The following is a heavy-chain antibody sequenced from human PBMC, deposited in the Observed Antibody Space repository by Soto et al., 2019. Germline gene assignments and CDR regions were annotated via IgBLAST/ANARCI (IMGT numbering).Heavy chain of an antibody. V-gene: IGHV3-23*01. CDR2: STGAGGGT. D-gene: IGHD6-25*01. J-gene: IGHJ6*02. Sequence: GVSLRLSCAASGFPFSSYAISWVRQAPGRGLEWVAASTGAGGGTYNLEAVKGRFTVSRDNSKKTVYLQLDGLRAEDTAVYYCAKGHSDYQGDYNYYGMDVWGQGTTVTVSS. CDR3: AKGHSDYQGDYNYYGMDV. CDR1: GFPFSSYA.